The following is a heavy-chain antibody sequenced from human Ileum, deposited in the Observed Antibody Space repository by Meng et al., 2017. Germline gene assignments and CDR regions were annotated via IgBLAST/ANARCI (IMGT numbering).Heavy chain of an antibody. CDR2: IHPGGST. D-gene: IGHD3-9*01. V-gene: IGHV4-34*01. Sequence: QVQLRQWGAGLLKPSETLSLTCAVYDGSLGGYYLSWIRQPPRKGLEWVGEIHPGGSTSYNPSLQSRVTIAVDTSKNQFSVTLSSVSAADTAVYCCATGVDWAKSGNIWGQGTLVTVSS. J-gene: IGHJ4*02. CDR3: ATGVDWAKSGNI. CDR1: DGSLGGYY.